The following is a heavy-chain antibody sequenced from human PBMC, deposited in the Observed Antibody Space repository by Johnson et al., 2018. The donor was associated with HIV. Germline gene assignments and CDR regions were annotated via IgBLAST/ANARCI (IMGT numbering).Heavy chain of an antibody. CDR3: AKSPGKDHGGNSGGFDI. V-gene: IGHV3-30*02. D-gene: IGHD4/OR15-4a*01. CDR2: IRYDGSNK. J-gene: IGHJ3*02. CDR1: GFTFSSYG. Sequence: QVQLVESGGGLVQPGGSLRLSCAASGFTFSSYGMHWVRQAPGKGLEWVAFIRYDGSNKYYADSVKGRFTISRDNSKNTLYLQMNSLRAEDTAVYYCAKSPGKDHGGNSGGFDIWGQGTMVTVSS.